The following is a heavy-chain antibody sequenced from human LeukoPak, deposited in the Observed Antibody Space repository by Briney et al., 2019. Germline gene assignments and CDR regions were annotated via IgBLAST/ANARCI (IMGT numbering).Heavy chain of an antibody. D-gene: IGHD7-27*01. V-gene: IGHV1-2*02. CDR3: ARGYWGSVEDYFDY. CDR1: GYTFTSYY. CDR2: INPNSGGT. J-gene: IGHJ4*02. Sequence: ASVKVSCKASGYTFTSYYMHWVRQAPGQGLEWMGWINPNSGGTNYAQKFQGRVTMTRDTSISTAYMELSRLRSDDTAVYYCARGYWGSVEDYFDYWGQGTLVTVSS.